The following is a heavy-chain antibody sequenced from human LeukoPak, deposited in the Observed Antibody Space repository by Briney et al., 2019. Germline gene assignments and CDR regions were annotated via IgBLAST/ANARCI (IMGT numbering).Heavy chain of an antibody. CDR3: ARDIDSSWYLDY. D-gene: IGHD6-13*01. CDR1: GYTFTSYG. Sequence: ASVKVSCKASGYTFTSYGISWVRQAPRQGLEWMGWISAYNDNTNYAQKLQGRVTMTTDTSTSTAYMELRSLRSDDTAVYYCARDIDSSWYLDYWGQGTLVTVSS. J-gene: IGHJ4*02. V-gene: IGHV1-18*01. CDR2: ISAYNDNT.